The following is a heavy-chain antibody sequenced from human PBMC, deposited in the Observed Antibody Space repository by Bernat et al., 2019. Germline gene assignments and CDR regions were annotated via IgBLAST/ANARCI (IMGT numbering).Heavy chain of an antibody. CDR2: ISYDGNNK. CDR1: GFNPSIYA. CDR3: ARERTKYNWNPDGLED. J-gene: IGHJ4*02. D-gene: IGHD1-20*01. Sequence: VQLVESGGGVVQLGKSLRLPCAHPGFNPSIYAMYWVRQAPGKGLEWVALISYDGNNKNYADSVKGRFTISRDNSRNTLYLQMNNLKAEDTAVYYCARERTKYNWNPDGLEDWGQGTLVTVSS. V-gene: IGHV3-30*04.